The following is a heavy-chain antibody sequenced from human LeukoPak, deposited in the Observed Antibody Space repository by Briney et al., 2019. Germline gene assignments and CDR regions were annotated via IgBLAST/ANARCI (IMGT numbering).Heavy chain of an antibody. CDR3: ASVVSGLNDY. J-gene: IGHJ4*02. V-gene: IGHV4-59*07. Sequence: RSHTLSLSCMVSAGSSSSSYRIWIPQPPGKGLEWIGYSYYTGSNHYNPLLNSLVTIQFDTSKNQFSLKLSSVTAADTAVYYCASVVSGLNDYWGQGTLVTVSS. D-gene: IGHD2-2*01. CDR1: AGSSSSSY. CDR2: SYYTGSN.